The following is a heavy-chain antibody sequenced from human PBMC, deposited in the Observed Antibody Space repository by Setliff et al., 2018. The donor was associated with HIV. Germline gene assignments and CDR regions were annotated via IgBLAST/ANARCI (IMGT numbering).Heavy chain of an antibody. CDR2: IYYSGIT. J-gene: IGHJ5*01. CDR3: VRHVWSDDFLVPGWFDS. D-gene: IGHD3-3*01. Sequence: SETLSLTCTVSGGSISSSSYYWGWIRQPPGKGLEWIGSIYYSGITYYSSSLKSRVTVSVDTSRIQFSLKLTSVTAADTAVYKCVRHVWSDDFLVPGWFDSWSQGTLVTVSS. V-gene: IGHV4-39*01. CDR1: GGSISSSSYY.